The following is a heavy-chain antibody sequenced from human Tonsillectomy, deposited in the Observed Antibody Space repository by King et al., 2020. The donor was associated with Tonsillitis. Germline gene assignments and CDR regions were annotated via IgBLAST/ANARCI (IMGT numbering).Heavy chain of an antibody. Sequence: QLVQSGAEVKKPGASVKVSCKASGYTFTSYDINWVRQATGQGLEWMGWMNPNSGNTGYAQKFQGRVTMTRNTSISTAYMELSSLRSEDTAVYYCARGRRKLRWFGRWIDYWGQGTLVTVSS. CDR1: GYTFTSYD. D-gene: IGHD3-10*01. CDR3: ARGRRKLRWFGRWIDY. CDR2: MNPNSGNT. V-gene: IGHV1-8*01. J-gene: IGHJ4*02.